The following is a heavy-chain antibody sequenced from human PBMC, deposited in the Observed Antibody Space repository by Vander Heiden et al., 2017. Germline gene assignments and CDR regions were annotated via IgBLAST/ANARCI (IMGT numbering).Heavy chain of an antibody. D-gene: IGHD4-17*01. V-gene: IGHV3-23*01. CDR2: ISGSGGST. J-gene: IGHJ4*02. CDR3: AKNYGAHGDFQHLDY. Sequence: EVQLLESGGGLVQPGGSLTPPCAASGFPFGSSAMRWVRQAPGKGWEWVSAISGSGGSTYYADSVKGRFTSSRDNSKNTLYLQMNSRRDEDTAVYYCAKNYGAHGDFQHLDYWGQGTRVNVS. CDR1: GFPFGSSA.